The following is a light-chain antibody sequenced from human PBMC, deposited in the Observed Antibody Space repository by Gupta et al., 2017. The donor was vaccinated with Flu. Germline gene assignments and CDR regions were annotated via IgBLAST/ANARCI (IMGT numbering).Light chain of an antibody. Sequence: HSPLTQRPSVSASPGQSITISCSGASSDVGAYNDVSWYQQHPGKAPKLMIYDVNNRPSGVSKRFSGSKSGNTASLTISGLQAEDEADYYCSSYTSRDTEVFGAGTKLTVL. CDR3: SSYTSRDTEV. J-gene: IGLJ2*01. CDR2: DVN. CDR1: SSDVGAYND. V-gene: IGLV2-14*03.